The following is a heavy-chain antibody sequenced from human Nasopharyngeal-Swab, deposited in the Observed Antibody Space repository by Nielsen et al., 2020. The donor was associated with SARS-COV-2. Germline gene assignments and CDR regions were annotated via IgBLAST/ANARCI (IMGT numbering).Heavy chain of an antibody. CDR2: ISSNGGST. Sequence: GGSLRLSCAASGFTFSSYAMHWVRQAPGKGLEYVSAISSNGGSTYYANSVKGRFTISGDNSKNTLYLQLGSLRAEDMAVYYCARDRDIVVVVAATGTTSCLCGMDVWGQGTTVTVSS. D-gene: IGHD2-15*01. J-gene: IGHJ6*02. CDR3: ARDRDIVVVVAATGTTSCLCGMDV. V-gene: IGHV3-64*01. CDR1: GFTFSSYA.